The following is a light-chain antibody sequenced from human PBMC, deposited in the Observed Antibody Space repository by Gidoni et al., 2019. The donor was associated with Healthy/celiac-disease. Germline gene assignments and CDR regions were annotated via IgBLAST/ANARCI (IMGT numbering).Light chain of an antibody. V-gene: IGKV1-39*01. Sequence: DIQMTLSPSSMSASVGDRVTITSRASQSISSYLNWYQQKPGKAPKLLIYAASSLQSGVPSRLSGSGSGTDFTLTISSLQPEDFATYYCQQCYNSSWTFGEGTKVEIK. CDR3: QQCYNSSWT. J-gene: IGKJ1*01. CDR2: AAS. CDR1: QSISSY.